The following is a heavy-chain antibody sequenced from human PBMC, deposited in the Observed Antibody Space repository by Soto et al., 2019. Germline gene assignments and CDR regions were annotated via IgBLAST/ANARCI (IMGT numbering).Heavy chain of an antibody. V-gene: IGHV3-30*18. CDR1: GFTFSSYG. D-gene: IGHD5-12*01. Sequence: QVQLVESGGGVVQPGRSLRLSCAASGFTFSSYGMHWVRQAPGKGLEWVAVISYDGSYKYYADSMKGRVTISRDNSKNTLYVQMHSLRAEDTAVYYCAKAGSVVATTPDFDYWGQGTLVTVSS. CDR2: ISYDGSYK. CDR3: AKAGSVVATTPDFDY. J-gene: IGHJ4*02.